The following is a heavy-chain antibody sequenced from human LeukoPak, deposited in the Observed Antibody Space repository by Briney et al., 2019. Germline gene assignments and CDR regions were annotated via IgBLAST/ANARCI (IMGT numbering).Heavy chain of an antibody. V-gene: IGHV4-59*01. J-gene: IGHJ6*03. CDR2: IYYSGST. D-gene: IGHD2-15*01. Sequence: SGTLSLTCTVSGGSISSYYWSWIRQPPGKGLEWIGYIYYSGSTNYNPSLKSRVTISVDTSKNQFSLKLSSVTAADTAVYYCATTLGYCSGGSCLLPYYYYYMDVWGKGTTVTVSS. CDR1: GGSISSYY. CDR3: ATTLGYCSGGSCLLPYYYYYMDV.